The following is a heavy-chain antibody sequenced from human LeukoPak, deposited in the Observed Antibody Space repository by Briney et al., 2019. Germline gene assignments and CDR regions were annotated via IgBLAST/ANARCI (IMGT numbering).Heavy chain of an antibody. D-gene: IGHD3-22*01. CDR1: GGSISSGGYY. V-gene: IGHV4-31*03. J-gene: IGHJ2*01. CDR2: IYYSGST. Sequence: PSQTLSLTCTVSGGSISSGGYYWSWIRQHPGKGLEWIGYIYYSGSTYYNPSLKSRVTISVDTSKNQFSLKLSSVTAADTAVYYCARDLENYYDSSGYTSWYFDLWGRGTLVTVSS. CDR3: ARDLENYYDSSGYTSWYFDL.